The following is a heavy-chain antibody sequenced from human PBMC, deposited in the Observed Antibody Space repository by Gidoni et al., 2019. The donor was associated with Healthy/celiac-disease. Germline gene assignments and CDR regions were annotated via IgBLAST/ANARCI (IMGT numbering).Heavy chain of an antibody. D-gene: IGHD3-10*01. J-gene: IGHJ4*02. CDR3: AKEPLPYGSGSPYYYDY. V-gene: IGHV3-23*01. CDR1: GFPFSSYA. Sequence: EVQLLESGGGLVQPGGSLRLSCAASGFPFSSYAMSWVRQAPGKGLEWVSAISGSGSSTYYADSVKGRFTISRDNSKNPLYLQMNSLRAEDTAVYYCAKEPLPYGSGSPYYYDYWGQGTLVTVSS. CDR2: ISGSGSST.